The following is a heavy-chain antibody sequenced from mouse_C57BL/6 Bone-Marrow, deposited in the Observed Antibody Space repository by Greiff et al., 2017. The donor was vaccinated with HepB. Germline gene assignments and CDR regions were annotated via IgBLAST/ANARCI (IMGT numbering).Heavy chain of an antibody. V-gene: IGHV5-6-3*01. CDR2: INSNDGTT. J-gene: IGHJ3*01. Sequence: EVKLVDSGGGLVQPGGSLKLSCAASGFTFSLYGMSWVRQTPDKRLELVASINSNDGTTYYADTIKGRFTITRDNAKNTLYLQMSSLKSEDTAMYYCARRDLFVYWGQGTLVTVSA. CDR1: GFTFSLYG. CDR3: ARRDLFVY. D-gene: IGHD3-3*01.